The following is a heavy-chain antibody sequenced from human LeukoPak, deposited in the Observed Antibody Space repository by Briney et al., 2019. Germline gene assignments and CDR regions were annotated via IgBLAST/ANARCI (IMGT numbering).Heavy chain of an antibody. CDR2: INNSGST. CDR3: ARRPAGTIDY. Sequence: SSETLSLTCAVYGGSFSGYYWSWIRQPPGKGLERIGEINNSGSTNYNPSLKSRVTILVDTSKNQFSLKLNSVTAADTAVYYCARRPAGTIDYWGQGTLVTVSS. CDR1: GGSFSGYY. J-gene: IGHJ4*02. V-gene: IGHV4-34*01. D-gene: IGHD6-19*01.